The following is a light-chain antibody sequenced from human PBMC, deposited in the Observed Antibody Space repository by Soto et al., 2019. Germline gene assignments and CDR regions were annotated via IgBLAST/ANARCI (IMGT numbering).Light chain of an antibody. CDR3: QQFGDLTFI. V-gene: IGKV1-33*01. CDR1: QDINNY. CDR2: DAS. J-gene: IGKJ5*01. Sequence: DIKMTQCPSSLSASVGDRVTITCQASQDINNYLNWYQQKPGQAPKLLIYDASDLEMGVPSRFSGSGSGTHFTLTISGLQPEDIATYYCQQFGDLTFIFGQGTRLEI.